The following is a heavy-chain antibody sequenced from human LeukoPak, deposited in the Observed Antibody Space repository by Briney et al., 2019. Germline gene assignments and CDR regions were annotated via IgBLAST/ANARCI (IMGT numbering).Heavy chain of an antibody. Sequence: GASVKVSCEASGYTFTSYDINWVRQATGQGLEWMGWMNPNSGNTGYAQKFQGRVTMTRNTSISTAYMELSSLRSEDTAVYYCATPLNLGNSWDDAFDIWGQGTLVTVSS. D-gene: IGHD2/OR15-2a*01. CDR3: ATPLNLGNSWDDAFDI. V-gene: IGHV1-8*01. CDR2: MNPNSGNT. J-gene: IGHJ3*02. CDR1: GYTFTSYD.